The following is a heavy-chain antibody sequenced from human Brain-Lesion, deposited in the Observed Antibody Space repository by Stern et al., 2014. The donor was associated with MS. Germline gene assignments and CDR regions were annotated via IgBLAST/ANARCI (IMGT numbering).Heavy chain of an antibody. V-gene: IGHV1-8*01. Sequence: VQLVESGAEVMKPGASVKVSCKASGYTFSSYDITWVRQASGNGLEWMGWMSPSSGNTGKSQKFKGRGSMTSDPSISTVYMELTSLTSDDTAVYFCARAVRNQLLSEYWGQGTLVTVSS. J-gene: IGHJ4*02. CDR2: MSPSSGNT. CDR3: ARAVRNQLLSEY. CDR1: GYTFSSYD. D-gene: IGHD2-2*01.